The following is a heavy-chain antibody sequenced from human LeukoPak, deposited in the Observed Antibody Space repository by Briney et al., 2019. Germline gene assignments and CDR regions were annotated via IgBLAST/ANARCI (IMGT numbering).Heavy chain of an antibody. D-gene: IGHD2-2*01. J-gene: IGHJ4*02. Sequence: SETLSLTCAVYGGTFSGYYWSWIRQPPGKGLEWIGEINHSGSTNYNPSLKSRVTISVDTCKIQFSVMLSSVTAADTAVYYCASLGYCSSTSCYGLFDCGGQGTVVTVSS. CDR2: INHSGST. CDR3: ASLGYCSSTSCYGLFDC. CDR1: GGTFSGYY. V-gene: IGHV4-34*01.